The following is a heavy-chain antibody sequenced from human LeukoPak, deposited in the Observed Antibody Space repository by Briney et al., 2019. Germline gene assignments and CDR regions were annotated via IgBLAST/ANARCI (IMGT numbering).Heavy chain of an antibody. CDR1: GFTFSSYA. Sequence: PGRSLRLSCAASGFTFSSYAMHWVRQAPGKGLEWVAVISYDGSNKYYADSVKGRFTISRDNSKNTLYLQMNSLRAEDTAVYYCARSPNYDFWSGYYNGWGQGTLVTVSS. CDR3: ARSPNYDFWSGYYNG. J-gene: IGHJ4*02. D-gene: IGHD3-3*01. V-gene: IGHV3-30-3*01. CDR2: ISYDGSNK.